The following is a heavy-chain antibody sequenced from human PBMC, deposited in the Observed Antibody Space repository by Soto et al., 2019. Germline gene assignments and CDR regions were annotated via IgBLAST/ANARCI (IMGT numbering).Heavy chain of an antibody. Sequence: ASVKVTCKASGYTFTSYAMHWVRQAPGQRLEWMGWINAGNGNTKYSQKFQGRVTITRDTSASTAYMELSSLRSEDTAVYYCARGGVIVLVPAARPGTSGMDV. CDR3: ARGGVIVLVPAARPGTSGMDV. J-gene: IGHJ6*01. V-gene: IGHV1-3*01. CDR2: INAGNGNT. CDR1: GYTFTSYA. D-gene: IGHD2-2*01.